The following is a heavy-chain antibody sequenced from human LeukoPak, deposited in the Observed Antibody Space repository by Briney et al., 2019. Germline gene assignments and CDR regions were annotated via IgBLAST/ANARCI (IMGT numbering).Heavy chain of an antibody. Sequence: PGGSLRLSCAASRFTFSNYKLNWVRQAPGQGLEWVSSISSSSTYIYYADSVKGRFTISRDNARNSLYLQMNRLRAEDTAVYYCAGESGSGGFDYWGQGTLVTVSS. V-gene: IGHV3-21*01. D-gene: IGHD6-19*01. CDR2: ISSSSTYI. J-gene: IGHJ4*02. CDR3: AGESGSGGFDY. CDR1: RFTFSNYK.